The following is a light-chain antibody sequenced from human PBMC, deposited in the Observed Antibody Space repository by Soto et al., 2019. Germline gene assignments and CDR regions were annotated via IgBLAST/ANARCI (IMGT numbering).Light chain of an antibody. J-gene: IGKJ4*01. CDR1: QTVSRY. CDR3: QHRSTWPFLT. Sequence: VLTQSPATLSLSPGERATLSCRASQTVSRYLAWYQQKPGQAPRLLSYYASNRATGIPARFIGSGSGTDYPLTISSLELEDFAVNYCQHRSTWPFLTFGGGTKVEI. CDR2: YAS. V-gene: IGKV3-11*01.